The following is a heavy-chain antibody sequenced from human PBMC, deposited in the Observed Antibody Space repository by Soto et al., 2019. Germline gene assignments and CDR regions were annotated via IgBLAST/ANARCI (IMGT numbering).Heavy chain of an antibody. CDR2: MNPNSGKT. CDR3: ARGTTVTTYHVNYYYYGMDV. J-gene: IGHJ6*02. CDR1: GCTFSSYD. D-gene: IGHD4-17*01. Sequence: DSCSASGCTFSSYDSNWERRATRQGRERTGWMNPNSGKTGYEQKFQGRVTMTRNTSISTAYMKLSSLRSEDTAVYYCARGTTVTTYHVNYYYYGMDVWGQGTTVTVSS. V-gene: IGHV1-8*01.